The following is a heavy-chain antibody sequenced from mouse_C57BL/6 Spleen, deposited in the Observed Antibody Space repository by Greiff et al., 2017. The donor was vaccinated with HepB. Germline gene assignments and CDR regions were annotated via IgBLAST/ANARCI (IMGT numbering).Heavy chain of an antibody. Sequence: DVKLVESEGGLVQPGSSMKLSCTASGFTFSDYYMAWVRQVPEKGLEWVANINYDGSSTYYLDSLKSRFIISRDNAKNILYLQMSSLKSEDTATYYCARVDYRDAMDYWGQGTSVTVSS. CDR3: ARVDYRDAMDY. CDR2: INYDGSST. V-gene: IGHV5-16*01. D-gene: IGHD2-14*01. CDR1: GFTFSDYY. J-gene: IGHJ4*01.